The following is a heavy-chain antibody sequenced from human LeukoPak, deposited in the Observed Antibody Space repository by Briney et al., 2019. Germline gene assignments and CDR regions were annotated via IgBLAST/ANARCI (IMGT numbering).Heavy chain of an antibody. D-gene: IGHD3-22*01. CDR3: ATKYYYDSSGYFGGYFDY. CDR1: GYTLTELS. CDR2: FDPEDGET. V-gene: IGHV1-24*01. J-gene: IGHJ4*02. Sequence: ASVRVSCKVSGYTLTELSMHWVRQAPGKGLEWMGGFDPEDGETIYAQKFQGRVTMTEDTSTDTAYMELSSLRSEDTAVYYCATKYYYDSSGYFGGYFDYWGQGTLVTVSS.